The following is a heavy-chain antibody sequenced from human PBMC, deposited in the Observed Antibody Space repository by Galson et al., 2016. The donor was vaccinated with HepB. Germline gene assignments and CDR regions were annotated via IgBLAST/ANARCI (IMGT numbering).Heavy chain of an antibody. CDR1: GFTFSTYA. Sequence: SLRLSCAGSGFTFSTYAVNWVRQAPGKGLEWVSGTSGSGGRTYYADSVKGRFTISRDNSKNTLDLQMKSLRAEDTAVYYCAKEVVRFLHGYGMDVWGQGTTVTVSS. V-gene: IGHV3-23*01. CDR2: TSGSGGRT. D-gene: IGHD3-3*01. CDR3: AKEVVRFLHGYGMDV. J-gene: IGHJ6*02.